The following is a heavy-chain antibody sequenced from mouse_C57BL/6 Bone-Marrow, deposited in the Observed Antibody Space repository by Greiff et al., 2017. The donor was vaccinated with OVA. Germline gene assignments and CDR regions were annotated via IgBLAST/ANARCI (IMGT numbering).Heavy chain of an antibody. D-gene: IGHD1-1*01. CDR2: ISDGGSYT. CDR1: GFTFSSYA. J-gene: IGHJ2*01. V-gene: IGHV5-4*01. Sequence: EVQLVESGGGLVKPGGSLKLSCAASGFTFSSYAMSWVRQTPEKRLEWVATISDGGSYTYYPDNVKGRFTISRDNAKNNLYLQMSHLKSEDTAMYYCARDYGSSYVGYWGQGTTLTVSS. CDR3: ARDYGSSYVGY.